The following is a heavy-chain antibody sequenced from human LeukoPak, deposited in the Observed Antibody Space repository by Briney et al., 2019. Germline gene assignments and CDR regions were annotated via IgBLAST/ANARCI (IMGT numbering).Heavy chain of an antibody. CDR1: GYTFTGYY. J-gene: IGHJ4*02. Sequence: ASVKVSCRASGYTFTGYYMHWVRQAPGQGLEWMGWINPNSGGTNYAQKFQGRVTMTRDTSISTAYMELSRLRSDDTAVYYCARAGIAAAGTDYWGQGTLVTVSS. CDR3: ARAGIAAAGTDY. D-gene: IGHD6-13*01. V-gene: IGHV1-2*02. CDR2: INPNSGGT.